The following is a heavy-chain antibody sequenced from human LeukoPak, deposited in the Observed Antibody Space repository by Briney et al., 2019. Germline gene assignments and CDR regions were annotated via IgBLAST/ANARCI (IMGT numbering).Heavy chain of an antibody. J-gene: IGHJ5*02. CDR1: GFTFDDYA. Sequence: GGSLRLSCAASGFTFDDYAMHWVRQAPGKGLEWVSGISWNSGTIGYADSVKGRFTISRDNAKNSLYLQMNSLRAEDTALYYCAKEGSDYDILTGYYSRWFDPWGQGTLVTVSS. V-gene: IGHV3-9*01. D-gene: IGHD3-9*01. CDR3: AKEGSDYDILTGYYSRWFDP. CDR2: ISWNSGTI.